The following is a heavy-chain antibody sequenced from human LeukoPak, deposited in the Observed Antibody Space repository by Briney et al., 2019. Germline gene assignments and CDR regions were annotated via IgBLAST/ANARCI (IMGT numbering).Heavy chain of an antibody. CDR2: ISNDGSNI. V-gene: IGHV3-30*18. D-gene: IGHD6-13*01. CDR1: GFTFTNYG. J-gene: IGHJ4*02. CDR3: AKELRGGSIWRYYFDY. Sequence: PGGSLTLSRAASGFTFTNYGMHWVRQAPAKGLEWVALISNDGSNIYYADSVKGRFTISRDNSKNTLYLQMNSLRAEDTAVYYCAKELRGGSIWRYYFDYWGQGTLDRVPS.